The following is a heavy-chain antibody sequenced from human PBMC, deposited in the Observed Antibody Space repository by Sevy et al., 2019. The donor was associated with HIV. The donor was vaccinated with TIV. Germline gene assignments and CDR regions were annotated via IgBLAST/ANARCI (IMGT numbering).Heavy chain of an antibody. CDR1: GFTFSSYA. CDR2: ISGSGGST. Sequence: GGSLRLSCAASGFTFSSYAMSWVRQAPGKGLEWVSAISGSGGSTYYADSVKGRFTISRDNSKNTLYLQMNSLRAEETAVYYCAKRVGYDSNAGDYWGQGTLVTVSS. V-gene: IGHV3-23*01. CDR3: AKRVGYDSNAGDY. D-gene: IGHD5-12*01. J-gene: IGHJ4*02.